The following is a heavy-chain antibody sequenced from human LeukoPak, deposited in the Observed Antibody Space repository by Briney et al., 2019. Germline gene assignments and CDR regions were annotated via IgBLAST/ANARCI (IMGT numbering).Heavy chain of an antibody. CDR2: IYYSGST. D-gene: IGHD6-13*01. CDR3: ARRFPGSSWTFDY. J-gene: IGHJ4*02. CDR1: GGSISGYY. Sequence: SETLSLICTVSGGSISGYYWSWIRQSPGKGLEWIGYIYYSGSTNYNPSLKSRVTISIDTSKSQFSLRLSSVTAADTAVYYCARRFPGSSWTFDYWGQGTLVTVSS. V-gene: IGHV4-59*08.